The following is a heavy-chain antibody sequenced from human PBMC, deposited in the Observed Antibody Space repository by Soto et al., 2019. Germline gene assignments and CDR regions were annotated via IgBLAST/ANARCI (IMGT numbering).Heavy chain of an antibody. CDR3: ARVGGFGATTIDY. CDR1: GGSISSGYYY. D-gene: IGHD3-10*01. Sequence: SETMSLTCTVSGGSISSGYYYWSWIRQPPGKGLEWIGYIYYSGSTYYNPSLKSRVTISVDTSKNQFSLKLSSVTAADTAVYYCARVGGFGATTIDYWGQGTLVTVSS. J-gene: IGHJ4*02. V-gene: IGHV4-30-4*01. CDR2: IYYSGST.